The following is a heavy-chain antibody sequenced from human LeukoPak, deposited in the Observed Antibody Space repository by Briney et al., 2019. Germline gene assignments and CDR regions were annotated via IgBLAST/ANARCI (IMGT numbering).Heavy chain of an antibody. CDR3: VRDSRPPDSIHFWSVNLFDP. D-gene: IGHD3-3*02. V-gene: IGHV3-30*04. J-gene: IGHJ5*02. CDR1: GFAFNTYT. CDR2: ISYDGGND. Sequence: GGSLRLSCAASGFAFNTYTIHWVRQAPGKGLEWVAVISYDGGNDYYADSVKGRFTISRDNSKNTLYLQMNSPRPEDTAVYYCVRDSRPPDSIHFWSVNLFDPWGQGTLVTVSS.